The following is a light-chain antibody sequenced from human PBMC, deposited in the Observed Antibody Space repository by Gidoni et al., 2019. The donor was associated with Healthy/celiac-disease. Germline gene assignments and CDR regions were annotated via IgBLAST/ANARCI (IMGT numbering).Light chain of an antibody. CDR1: QSVLYSSNNQNY. V-gene: IGKV4-1*01. CDR2: WAS. J-gene: IGKJ4*01. CDR3: QQYYSTPLT. Sequence: IVMTQSPDSLAESLGERATINCESSQSVLYSSNNQNYLAWYQQKPGQPPKLLIYWASTRESGVPDRFSCSGSGTDFTLTISSLQAEDVAVYYCQQYYSTPLTFGGGTKVEIK.